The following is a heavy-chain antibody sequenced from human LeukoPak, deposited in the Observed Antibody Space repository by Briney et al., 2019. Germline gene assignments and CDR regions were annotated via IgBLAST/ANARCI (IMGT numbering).Heavy chain of an antibody. V-gene: IGHV3-23*01. Sequence: GGSLRLSCAASTGFSFSTYAMGWVRQAPGKGLEWVSSIKGGGNDPFYADSVKGRFTISRDNSKNTLFLQLNSLRAEDSAVYYCAKGGHDFNPFYWWGQGTLVTVSS. J-gene: IGHJ4*02. CDR1: TGFSFSTYA. D-gene: IGHD2-21*02. CDR2: IKGGGNDP. CDR3: AKGGHDFNPFYW.